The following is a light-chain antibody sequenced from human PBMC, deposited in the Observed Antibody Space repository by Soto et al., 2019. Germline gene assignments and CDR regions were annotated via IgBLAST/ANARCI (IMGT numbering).Light chain of an antibody. CDR2: EVS. J-gene: IGLJ2*01. CDR3: TSHTTSTTLPVV. CDR1: SSDVGAYDY. V-gene: IGLV2-14*01. Sequence: QSALTQPASVSGSPGQSITLSCTGTSSDVGAYDYVSWYQQHPGRAPKLIIFEVSNRPSGVSNRFSGSKSANTASLTISGLQAEDEAHYYCTSHTTSTTLPVVFGGGTQLPVL.